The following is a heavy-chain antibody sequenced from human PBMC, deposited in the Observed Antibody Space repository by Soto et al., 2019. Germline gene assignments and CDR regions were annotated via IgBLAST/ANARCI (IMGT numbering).Heavy chain of an antibody. CDR1: GFSFSSFA. J-gene: IGHJ6*02. D-gene: IGHD2-8*01. Sequence: EVQLLESGGGFIHPGGSLRLSCPASGFSFSSFAMNWVRQAPGKGLERVSIISGSADSTFYADSVKGRFTISSGNSKSTLYLQINCLRAEHTAVYSCAKPRGAMIYAISVYGTDVWGQGTTVNVSS. CDR3: AKPRGAMIYAISVYGTDV. V-gene: IGHV3-23*01. CDR2: ISGSADST.